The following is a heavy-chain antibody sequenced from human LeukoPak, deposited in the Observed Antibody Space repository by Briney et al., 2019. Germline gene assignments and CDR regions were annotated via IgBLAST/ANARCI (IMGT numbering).Heavy chain of an antibody. D-gene: IGHD7-27*01. V-gene: IGHV3-66*01. CDR2: IYSDGST. Sequence: GGSLRLSCAASGLTVGRNYMGWVRQAPGWGLEWVSSIYSDGSTHHADSVKGRFSISRDHSKNSLYLQMDSLRAEDTAVYYCAGRAELGRGFDYWGQGTLVTVSS. CDR3: AGRAELGRGFDY. CDR1: GLTVGRNY. J-gene: IGHJ4*02.